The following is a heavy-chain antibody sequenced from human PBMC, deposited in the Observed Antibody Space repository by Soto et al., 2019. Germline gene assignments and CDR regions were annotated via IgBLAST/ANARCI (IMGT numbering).Heavy chain of an antibody. D-gene: IGHD3-22*01. J-gene: IGHJ4*02. CDR3: ASHSYDSSGYYYILDY. Sequence: HPGGSLRLSCAASGFTVSSNYMSWVRQAPGKGLEWVSVIYSGGTTYYADSVKGRFTISRDNSKNTLYLQMNSLRAEDMAVYYCASHSYDSSGYYYILDYWGQGTLVTVSS. CDR1: GFTVSSNY. V-gene: IGHV3-53*01. CDR2: IYSGGTT.